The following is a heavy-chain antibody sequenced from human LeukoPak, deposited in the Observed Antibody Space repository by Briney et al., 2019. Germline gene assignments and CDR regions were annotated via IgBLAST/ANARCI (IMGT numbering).Heavy chain of an antibody. CDR2: INPSGGST. V-gene: IGHV1-46*01. CDR1: GYTFTSYY. D-gene: IGHD5-12*01. CDR3: ARDGASGYDDKPQLYYYYMDV. J-gene: IGHJ6*03. Sequence: GASVKVSCKASGYTFTSYYMHWVRQAPGQGLEWMGIINPSGGSTSYAQKFQGRVTMTRDMSTSTVYMELSSLRSEDTAVYYCARDGASGYDDKPQLYYYYMDVWGKGTTVTVSS.